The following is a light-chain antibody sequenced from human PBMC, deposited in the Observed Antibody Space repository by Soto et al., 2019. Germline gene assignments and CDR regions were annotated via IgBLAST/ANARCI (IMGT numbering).Light chain of an antibody. CDR1: TSNIGTNT. J-gene: IGLJ2*01. V-gene: IGLV1-44*01. Sequence: QSVLTQSPSVSGTPGQRVSISCSGSTSNIGTNTVSWYQHVPGTAPKLLIYSNDQRPSAVPGRFSGSKSGTSASLAISGLLSEDEADYYCATWDDSLNVVFGGGTQLTVL. CDR2: SND. CDR3: ATWDDSLNVV.